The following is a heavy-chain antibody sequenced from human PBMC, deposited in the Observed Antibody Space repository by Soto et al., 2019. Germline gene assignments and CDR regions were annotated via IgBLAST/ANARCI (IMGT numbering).Heavy chain of an antibody. CDR3: ARSGGTYYFDH. CDR2: FVPMFSSS. J-gene: IGHJ4*02. V-gene: IGHV1-69*13. Sequence: GASGKASCQAHGPAFLTHVIRWLLQAPGQGLEWMGCFVPMFSSSTYAQKFQGRLTIVADESTNSAYMELSSLRADDSAIYYCARSGGTYYFDHWGQGTLVTVSS. D-gene: IGHD1-1*01. CDR1: GPAFLTHV.